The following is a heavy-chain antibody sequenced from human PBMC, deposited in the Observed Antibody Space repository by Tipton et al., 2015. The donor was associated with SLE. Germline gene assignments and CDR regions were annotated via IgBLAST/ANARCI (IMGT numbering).Heavy chain of an antibody. CDR1: GFTFSRFW. J-gene: IGHJ4*02. V-gene: IGHV3-74*01. Sequence: SLRLSCAASGFTFSRFWMHWVRQAPGKGLLWVSRISPDGSSTNYADSVKGRFTISRDNAKNTLYLQINSLRADDTAVYYCAKAMGWGQGTLVTVSS. CDR2: ISPDGSST. CDR3: AKAMG.